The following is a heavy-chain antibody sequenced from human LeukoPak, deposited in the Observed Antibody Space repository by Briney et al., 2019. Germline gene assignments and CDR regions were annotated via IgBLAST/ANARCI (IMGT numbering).Heavy chain of an antibody. V-gene: IGHV1-3*01. CDR3: ARADDFWSGLYYFDY. CDR1: GYTFTSYA. D-gene: IGHD3-3*01. J-gene: IGHJ4*02. Sequence: ASVKVSCKASGYTFTSYAMHWVRQAPGQRLEWMGWINAGNGNTKYSQEFQGRVTITRDTSASTAYMELSSLRSEDTAVYYCARADDFWSGLYYFDYWGQGTLVTVSS. CDR2: INAGNGNT.